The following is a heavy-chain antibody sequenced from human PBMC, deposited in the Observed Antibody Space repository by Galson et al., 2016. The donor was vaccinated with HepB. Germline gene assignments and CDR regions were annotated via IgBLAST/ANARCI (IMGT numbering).Heavy chain of an antibody. CDR1: GDSFTNSW. CDR2: IHPADSDT. J-gene: IGHJ4*02. V-gene: IGHV5-51*01. D-gene: IGHD2-15*01. Sequence: QSGAEVKKPGESLKISCKGSGDSFTNSWIAWVRQLPGQGLEWMGIIHPADSDTRYSPSLQGHVTISADKSITTAYLQWNSLQASDTATYYCARGILRPYTNFGSWGQGTLVTVSS. CDR3: ARGILRPYTNFGS.